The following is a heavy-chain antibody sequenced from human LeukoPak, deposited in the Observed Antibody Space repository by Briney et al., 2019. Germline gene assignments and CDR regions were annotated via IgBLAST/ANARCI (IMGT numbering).Heavy chain of an antibody. CDR2: IKQDGSEK. CDR1: GFTFSSYW. Sequence: GGFLRLSCAASGFTFSSYWMSWVRQAPGKGLEWVGNIKQDGSEKYYVDSVKGRFTISRDNAKNSLYLQMNSLRVEDTAVYYCAREWPGSRDYWGQGTLVTVSS. D-gene: IGHD2-2*01. CDR3: AREWPGSRDY. V-gene: IGHV3-7*01. J-gene: IGHJ4*02.